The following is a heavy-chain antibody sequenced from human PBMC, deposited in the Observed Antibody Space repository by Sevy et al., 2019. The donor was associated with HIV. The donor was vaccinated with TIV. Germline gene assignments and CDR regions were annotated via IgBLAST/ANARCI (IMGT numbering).Heavy chain of an antibody. CDR1: GFTFSVYW. CDR2: MKEDGSEK. Sequence: GGSLRLSCAASGFTFSVYWMSWVRQAPGKGLEWVATMKEDGSEKYYVDSVKGRFTISRDNAKNSLYLQMNSRRAEDTAVYYCVREGVGGYSYSLDYWGQGTLVTISS. J-gene: IGHJ4*02. V-gene: IGHV3-7*01. CDR3: VREGVGGYSYSLDY. D-gene: IGHD5-18*01.